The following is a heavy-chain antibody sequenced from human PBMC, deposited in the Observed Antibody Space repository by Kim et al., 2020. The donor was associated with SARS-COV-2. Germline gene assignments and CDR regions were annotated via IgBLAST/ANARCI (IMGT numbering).Heavy chain of an antibody. CDR3: ARGVLLWFGPTMEFDP. Sequence: SETLSLTCTVSGGSISSGGYYWSWIRQHPGKGLEWIGYIYYSGSTYYNPSLKSRVTISVDTSKNQFSLKLSSVTAADTAVYYCARGVLLWFGPTMEFDPWGQRTLVTVSS. V-gene: IGHV4-31*03. J-gene: IGHJ5*02. CDR2: IYYSGST. CDR1: GGSISSGGYY. D-gene: IGHD3-10*01.